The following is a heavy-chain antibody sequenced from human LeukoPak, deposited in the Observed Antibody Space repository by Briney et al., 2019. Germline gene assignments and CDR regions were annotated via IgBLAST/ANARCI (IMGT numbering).Heavy chain of an antibody. J-gene: IGHJ4*02. D-gene: IGHD3-22*01. CDR3: ARADYYDSNAYYLDY. Sequence: ASVKVSCKASGYTFTTFYIHWVRQAPGQGLEWMGRINPSGGSTNYAQKLQGRVTMTRDMSTSTVYMELSSLRSEDTAVYYCARADYYDSNAYYLDYWGQGTLVTVSS. V-gene: IGHV1-46*04. CDR2: INPSGGST. CDR1: GYTFTTFY.